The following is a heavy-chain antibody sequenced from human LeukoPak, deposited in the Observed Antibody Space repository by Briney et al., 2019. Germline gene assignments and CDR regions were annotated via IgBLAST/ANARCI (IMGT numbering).Heavy chain of an antibody. CDR2: INPSGGST. CDR1: GGTFSSYA. CDR3: ARDAVHYYGSGSYFDN. D-gene: IGHD3-10*01. Sequence: ASVKVSCKASGGTFSSYAISWVRQAPGQGLEWMGIINPSGGSTSYAQKFQGRVTMTRDMSTSTVYMELSSLRSEDTAVYYCARDAVHYYGSGSYFDNWGQGTLVTVSS. V-gene: IGHV1-46*01. J-gene: IGHJ4*02.